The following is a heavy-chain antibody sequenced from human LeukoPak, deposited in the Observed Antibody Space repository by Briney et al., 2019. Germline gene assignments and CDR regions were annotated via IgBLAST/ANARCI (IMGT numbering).Heavy chain of an antibody. J-gene: IGHJ4*02. CDR3: ASSYYYDSGSYYGLVYFDY. V-gene: IGHV4-59*01. CDR2: IYYSGST. Sequence: PSETLSLTCTVSGGSISSYYWSWIRQPPGKGLEWIGYIYYSGSTNYNPSLKSRVTISVDTSKNQFSLKLSSVTAADTAVYYCASSYYYDSGSYYGLVYFDYCGQGTLVTVSS. CDR1: GGSISSYY. D-gene: IGHD3-10*01.